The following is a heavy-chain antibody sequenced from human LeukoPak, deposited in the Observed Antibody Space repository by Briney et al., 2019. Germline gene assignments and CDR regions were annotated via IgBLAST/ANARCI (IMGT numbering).Heavy chain of an antibody. V-gene: IGHV3-11*01. CDR1: GFTFSDYC. Sequence: GGSLRLSCAASGFTFSDYCMSWIRQAPGKGLEWVSYISSSGSTLYYADSVKGRFTISRDNAKNSLYLQMNSLRAEDTAVYYCARVGRDGYNYDYFDYWGQGTLVTVSS. J-gene: IGHJ4*02. D-gene: IGHD5-24*01. CDR2: ISSSGSTL. CDR3: ARVGRDGYNYDYFDY.